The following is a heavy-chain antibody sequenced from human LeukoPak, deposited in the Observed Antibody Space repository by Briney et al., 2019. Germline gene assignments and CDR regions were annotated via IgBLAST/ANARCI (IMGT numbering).Heavy chain of an antibody. CDR1: GYTFTGYY. V-gene: IGHV1-2*02. CDR3: ARAAKFSSGWYGDALDM. CDR2: INPNTGGT. J-gene: IGHJ3*02. D-gene: IGHD6-19*01. Sequence: RASVKVSXKASGYTFTGYYLHWVRQAPGQGLEWMGWINPNTGGTYNGQKFQGRVTMTRDTSISTVYMELRRLRSDDTAFYYCARAAKFSSGWYGDALDMWGQGTLVTISS.